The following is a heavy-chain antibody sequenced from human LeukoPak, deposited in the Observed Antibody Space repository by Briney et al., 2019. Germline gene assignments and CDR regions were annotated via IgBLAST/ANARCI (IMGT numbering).Heavy chain of an antibody. J-gene: IGHJ4*02. CDR3: AKESRLQAFDY. Sequence: GGSLRLSCAASGFTFSSYGMHWVRQAPGKGLEWVAVISYDGSNKYYADSVKGRFTISRDNSKNTLYLQMNSLRAEDTAVYYCAKESRLQAFDYWGQGTLVTVSS. CDR1: GFTFSSYG. CDR2: ISYDGSNK. V-gene: IGHV3-30*18. D-gene: IGHD5-24*01.